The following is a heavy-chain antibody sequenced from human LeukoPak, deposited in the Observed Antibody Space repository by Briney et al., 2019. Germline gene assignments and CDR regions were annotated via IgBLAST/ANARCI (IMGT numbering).Heavy chain of an antibody. Sequence: GGSLRLSCAASGFTFSSYSMNWVRQAPGKGLEWVSYIRSCSSTIYYADSVKGRFTISRDNAKNSLYLQMNSLRAEDTAVYYCAGRLLLPGLNWGVDYGGRGTLVTVSS. D-gene: IGHD7-27*01. CDR3: AGRLLLPGLNWGVDY. V-gene: IGHV3-48*01. CDR2: IRSCSSTI. CDR1: GFTFSSYS. J-gene: IGHJ4*02.